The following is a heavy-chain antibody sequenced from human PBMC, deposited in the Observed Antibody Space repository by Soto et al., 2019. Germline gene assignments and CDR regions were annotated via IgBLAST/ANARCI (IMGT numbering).Heavy chain of an antibody. CDR1: GFTFSSYA. CDR2: ISYDGSNK. V-gene: IGHV3-30-3*01. D-gene: IGHD6-13*01. J-gene: IGHJ4*02. Sequence: QVQLVESGGGVVQPGRSLRLSCAASGFTFSSYAMHWVRQAPGKGLEWVAVISYDGSNKYYADSVKGRFTISRDNSKNTLYLQMNSLRAEDTAVYYCARAAATGYFDYWGQVTLVTVSS. CDR3: ARAAATGYFDY.